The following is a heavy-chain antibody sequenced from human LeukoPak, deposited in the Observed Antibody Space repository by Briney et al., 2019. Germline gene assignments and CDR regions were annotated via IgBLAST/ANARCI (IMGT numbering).Heavy chain of an antibody. J-gene: IGHJ4*02. Sequence: SETLSLTCAVYGGSFSGYYWSWIRQPPGKGLEWIGEINHSGSTNYNPSLKSRATISVDTSKNQFSLKLSSVTAADTAVYYCARPRSGYSYGSYFDYWGQGTLVTVSS. CDR3: ARPRSGYSYGSYFDY. CDR1: GGSFSGYY. CDR2: INHSGST. V-gene: IGHV4-34*01. D-gene: IGHD5-18*01.